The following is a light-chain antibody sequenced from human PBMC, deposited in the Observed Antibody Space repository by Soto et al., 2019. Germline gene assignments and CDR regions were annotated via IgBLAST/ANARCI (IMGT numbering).Light chain of an antibody. V-gene: IGLV2-14*01. J-gene: IGLJ1*01. CDR1: SSDVGRYNY. Sequence: QSALTQPASVSGSPGQSITISCTGTSSDVGRYNYVSWYQQHPGKAPKLMIYDVSNQPSGVTNRFSGSKSGNTASLTIPGLQAEDEADYYCSSYTTSSTPRYVFGTGTKLTVL. CDR2: DVS. CDR3: SSYTTSSTPRYV.